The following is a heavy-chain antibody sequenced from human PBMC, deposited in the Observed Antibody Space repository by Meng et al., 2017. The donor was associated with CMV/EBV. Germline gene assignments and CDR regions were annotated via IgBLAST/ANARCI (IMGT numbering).Heavy chain of an antibody. CDR3: ARARLDRDGYTVDY. J-gene: IGHJ4*02. CDR1: GYTFTGYY. CDR2: INPNSGGT. Sequence: ASVNVSCKASGYTFTGYYMHWVRQAPGQGLEWMGWINPNSGGTNYAQKFQGRVTMTRDTSISTAYMELSRLRSDDTAVYYCARARLDRDGYTVDYGGQGTLVTVSS. V-gene: IGHV1-2*02. D-gene: IGHD5-24*01.